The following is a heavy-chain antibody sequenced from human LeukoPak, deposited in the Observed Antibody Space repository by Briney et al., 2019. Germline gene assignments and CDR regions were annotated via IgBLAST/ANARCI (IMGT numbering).Heavy chain of an antibody. V-gene: IGHV1-69*13. CDR1: GGTFSSYA. J-gene: IGHJ5*02. Sequence: ASVTVSCKASGGTFSSYAISWVRQAPGQGLEWMGGIIPIFGTANYAQKFQGRVTITADESTSTAYMELSSLRSEDTAVYYCARAIVVPAADAYNWFDPWGQGTLVTVSS. D-gene: IGHD2-2*01. CDR2: IIPIFGTA. CDR3: ARAIVVPAADAYNWFDP.